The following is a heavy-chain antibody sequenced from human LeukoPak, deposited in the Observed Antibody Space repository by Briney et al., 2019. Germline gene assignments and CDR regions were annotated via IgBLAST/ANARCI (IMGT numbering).Heavy chain of an antibody. CDR2: TYYRSKWYN. V-gene: IGHV6-1*01. Sequence: SQTLSLTCAISGDSVSSNSAAWNWIRQSSSRGLEWLGRTYYRSKWYNDYAVSVKSRITINPDTSKNQFSLQLNSVTPEDTAVYYCARDSSITYGSSSYYFDYWGQGTLVTVSS. CDR1: GDSVSSNSAA. CDR3: ARDSSITYGSSSYYFDY. D-gene: IGHD6-13*01. J-gene: IGHJ4*02.